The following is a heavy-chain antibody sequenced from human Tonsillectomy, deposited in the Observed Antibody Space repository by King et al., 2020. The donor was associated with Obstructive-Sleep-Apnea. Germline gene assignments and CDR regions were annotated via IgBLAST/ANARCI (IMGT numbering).Heavy chain of an antibody. CDR3: ARDCGGDCYSPTLIQWCFEY. Sequence: VQLVESGAEVKKPGASVKVSCKASGYTFTGYYMHWVRQAPGQGLEWMGWINPKSGGTNYAQKFQGRVTMTRDTSISTAYMELSRLRSNETAAYYCARDCGGDCYSPTLIQWCFEYWGQGTLVTVSS. D-gene: IGHD2-21*01. J-gene: IGHJ4*02. V-gene: IGHV1-2*02. CDR2: INPKSGGT. CDR1: GYTFTGYY.